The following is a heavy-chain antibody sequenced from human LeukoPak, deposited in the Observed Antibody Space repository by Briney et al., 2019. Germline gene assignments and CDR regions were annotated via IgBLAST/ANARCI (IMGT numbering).Heavy chain of an antibody. CDR1: GFTFSSYA. CDR3: AKEGYSRGYYSYYYMDV. J-gene: IGHJ6*03. CDR2: ISYDGSNK. D-gene: IGHD6-13*01. V-gene: IGHV3-30*04. Sequence: HPGGSLRLSCAASGFTFSSYAMHWVRQAPGKGLEWVAVISYDGSNKYYADSVKGRFTISRDNSKNTLYVQMNSLRAEDTAVYYCAKEGYSRGYYSYYYMDVWGKGTTVTVSS.